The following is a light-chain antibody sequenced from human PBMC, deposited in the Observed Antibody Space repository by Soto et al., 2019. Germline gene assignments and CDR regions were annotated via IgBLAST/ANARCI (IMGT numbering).Light chain of an antibody. J-gene: IGLJ1*01. CDR2: GNS. V-gene: IGLV1-40*01. CDR3: SSYTSGSTPYV. CDR1: SSNIGAGYD. Sequence: QSVLTQPPSVSGAPGQRVTISCTGSSSNIGAGYDVHWYQQLPGTAPKLLIYGNSNRPSGVPDRFSGSKSGTSASLAITGLQAEDEADYYCSSYTSGSTPYVSGIGTKVTV.